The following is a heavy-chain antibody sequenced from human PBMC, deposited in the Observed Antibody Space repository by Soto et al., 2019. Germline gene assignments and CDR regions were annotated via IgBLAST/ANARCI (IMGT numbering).Heavy chain of an antibody. CDR1: GYGFTAYD. Sequence: ASVKVSCKASGYGFTAYDINWVRQASGQGLEWMGWMNPINGATGSARRFQGRVSMTRNTATATAYLELTSLRSDGSAVYYCGRGPSPRAPAGGTPYYYAMDVWGQGTTVTVSS. V-gene: IGHV1-8*02. CDR2: MNPINGAT. D-gene: IGHD6-13*01. J-gene: IGHJ6*02. CDR3: GRGPSPRAPAGGTPYYYAMDV.